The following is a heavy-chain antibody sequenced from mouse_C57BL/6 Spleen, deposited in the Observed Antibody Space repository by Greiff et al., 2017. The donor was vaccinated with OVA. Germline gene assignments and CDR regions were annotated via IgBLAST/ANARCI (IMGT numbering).Heavy chain of an antibody. V-gene: IGHV1-55*01. J-gene: IGHJ2*01. CDR2: IYPGSGST. CDR3: AGRLTILAPFDY. CDR1: GYTFTSYW. Sequence: QVQLQQSGAELVKPGASVKMSCKASGYTFTSYWITWVKQRPGQGLEWIGDIYPGSGSTNYNEKFKSKATLTADTSSSTAYMQLSSLTSEDSAVYYCAGRLTILAPFDYWGQGTTLTVSS. D-gene: IGHD1-1*01.